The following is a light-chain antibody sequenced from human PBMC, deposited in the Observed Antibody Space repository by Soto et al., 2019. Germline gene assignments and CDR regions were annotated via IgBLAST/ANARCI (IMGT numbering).Light chain of an antibody. CDR2: GAS. V-gene: IGKV4-1*01. Sequence: DFVMTQAPDSLAVSLGERATINCKSSQSVLYNSNNKNHLGWFQQKPGHPPKLLIYGASFRPSGVPDRFSGSGSGTDFTLTISSLQAEDVAVYYCQQYNNWPQWTFGQGTKVEIK. CDR3: QQYNNWPQWT. CDR1: QSVLYNSNNKNH. J-gene: IGKJ1*01.